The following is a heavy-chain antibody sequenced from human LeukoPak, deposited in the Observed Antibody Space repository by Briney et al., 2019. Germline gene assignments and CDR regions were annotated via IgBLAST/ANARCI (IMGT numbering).Heavy chain of an antibody. CDR2: INWNGGST. Sequence: GGSLRLSSAASGFTFDDYGMSWVRQAPGKGLEWVSGINWNGGSTGYADSVKGRFTISRDNAKNSLYLQMNSLRAEDTALYYCARDLSLPYYDILTGYYSEANWFDPWGQGTLVTVSS. V-gene: IGHV3-20*04. CDR3: ARDLSLPYYDILTGYYSEANWFDP. J-gene: IGHJ5*02. D-gene: IGHD3-9*01. CDR1: GFTFDDYG.